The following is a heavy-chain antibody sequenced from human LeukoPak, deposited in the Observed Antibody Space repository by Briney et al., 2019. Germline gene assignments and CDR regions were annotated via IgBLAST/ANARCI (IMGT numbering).Heavy chain of an antibody. CDR3: ARRAFSSGYYYFDY. Sequence: KSSETLSLTCAVYGGSFSGYYWSWIRQHPGKGLEWIGYIYYSGSTYYNPSLKSRVTISVDTSKNQFSLKLSSVTAADTAVYYCARRAFSSGYYYFDYWGQGTLLTVSS. CDR2: IYYSGST. CDR1: GGSFSGYY. D-gene: IGHD3-22*01. J-gene: IGHJ4*02. V-gene: IGHV4-59*08.